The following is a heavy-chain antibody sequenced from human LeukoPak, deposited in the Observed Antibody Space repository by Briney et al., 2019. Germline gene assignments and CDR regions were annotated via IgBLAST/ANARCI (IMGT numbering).Heavy chain of an antibody. V-gene: IGHV3-23*01. CDR3: AKDNRITFGGVIVFYFDY. CDR1: GFTFSIYA. D-gene: IGHD3-16*02. CDR2: ISGSGGST. Sequence: AGGSLRLSCAASGFTFSIYAMSWVRQAPGKGLEWVSTISGSGGSTYFADSVRGRFTISRDNSKNTLYLQMNSLRAEDTAVYYCAKDNRITFGGVIVFYFDYWGQGTLVTVSS. J-gene: IGHJ4*02.